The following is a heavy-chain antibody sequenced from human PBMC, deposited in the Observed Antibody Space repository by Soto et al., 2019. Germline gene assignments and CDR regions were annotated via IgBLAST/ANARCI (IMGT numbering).Heavy chain of an antibody. D-gene: IGHD1-7*01. J-gene: IGHJ6*02. CDR2: IYYSGST. V-gene: IGHV4-59*01. CDR3: ARGNSYYYYYGMDV. Sequence: KPSETLSLTCTVSGGSISSYYWSWIRQPPGKGLEWFGYIYYSGSTNYNPSLKSRVTISVDTSKNQFSLKLSSVTAADTAVYYCARGNSYYYYYGMDVWGQGTTVTVSS. CDR1: GGSISSYY.